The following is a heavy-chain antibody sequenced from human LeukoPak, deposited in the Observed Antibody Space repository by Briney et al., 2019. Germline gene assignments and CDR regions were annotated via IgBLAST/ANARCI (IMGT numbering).Heavy chain of an antibody. Sequence: GGSLRLSCAASGFTFSSYWMSWVRQAPGKGLEWVANIKQDGSEKYYVDSVKGRFTISRDNAKNSLYLQMNSLRAEDTAVYYCARDLGGYCSGGSCYGGNYWGQGTLVTVSS. D-gene: IGHD2-15*01. CDR3: ARDLGGYCSGGSCYGGNY. J-gene: IGHJ4*02. CDR2: IKQDGSEK. V-gene: IGHV3-7*01. CDR1: GFTFSSYW.